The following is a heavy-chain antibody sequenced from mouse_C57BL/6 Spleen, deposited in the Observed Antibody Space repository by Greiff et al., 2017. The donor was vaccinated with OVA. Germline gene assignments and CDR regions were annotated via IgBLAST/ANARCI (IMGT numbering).Heavy chain of an antibody. CDR2: IDPSDSET. V-gene: IGHV1-52*01. CDR3: ASGTYYSNFDY. J-gene: IGHJ2*01. Sequence: VKLQQPGAELVRPGSSVKLSCKASGYTFTSYWMHWVKQRPIQGLEWIGNIDPSDSETHYNQKFKDKATLTVDKSSSTAYMQLSSLTSGDSAVYYCASGTYYSNFDYWGQGTTLTVSS. D-gene: IGHD2-5*01. CDR1: GYTFTSYW.